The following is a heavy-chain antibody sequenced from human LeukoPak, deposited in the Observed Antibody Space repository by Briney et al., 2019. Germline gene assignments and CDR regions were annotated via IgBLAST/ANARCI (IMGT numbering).Heavy chain of an antibody. D-gene: IGHD2-15*01. Sequence: GASVKVSCKASGYSFSSYGIDWVRQAPGQGLEWVGWISGYNGKTKYAQKFQGRVTMTRDTSISTAYMELSRLRSDDTAVYYCARVGYCSGTTCYSYFFDYWGQGTLVTVSS. V-gene: IGHV1-18*01. J-gene: IGHJ4*02. CDR2: ISGYNGKT. CDR3: ARVGYCSGTTCYSYFFDY. CDR1: GYSFSSYG.